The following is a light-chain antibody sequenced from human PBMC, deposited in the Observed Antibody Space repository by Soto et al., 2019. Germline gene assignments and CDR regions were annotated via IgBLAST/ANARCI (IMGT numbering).Light chain of an antibody. CDR1: QSFCSG. CDR3: QQYNSYSGT. CDR2: DAS. Sequence: EIPMTQSTSSLSACVGDWVSIXCRASQSFCSGLGWFQQKTGKAPKHLIYDASSLESGGPPSFSGSGSATEFTRTISSLQPDDFATYYCQQYNSYSGTFGQGTKVDIK. V-gene: IGKV1-5*01. J-gene: IGKJ1*01.